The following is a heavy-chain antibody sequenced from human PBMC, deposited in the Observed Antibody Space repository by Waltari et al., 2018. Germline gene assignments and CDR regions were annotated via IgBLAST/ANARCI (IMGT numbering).Heavy chain of an antibody. Sequence: QVQLVQSGAEVKKPGASVKVSCKASGYTFTSYAMHWVRQAPGQRLEWMGWINAGKGNTKYSQKFQGRVTITRDTSASTAYMELSSLRSEDTAVYYCARGTDFGVDYWGQGTLVTVSS. V-gene: IGHV1-3*01. J-gene: IGHJ4*02. D-gene: IGHD3-3*01. CDR1: GYTFTSYA. CDR2: INAGKGNT. CDR3: ARGTDFGVDY.